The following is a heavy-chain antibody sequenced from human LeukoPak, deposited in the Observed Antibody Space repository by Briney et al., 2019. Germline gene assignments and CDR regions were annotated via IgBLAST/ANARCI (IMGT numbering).Heavy chain of an antibody. V-gene: IGHV3-21*01. CDR2: ISSSSSYI. CDR1: GFTFSSYS. Sequence: GGSLRLSCAASGFTFSSYSMNWVRQAPGKGLEWVSSISSSSSYIYYADSVKGRFTISRDNAKNSLYLQMNSLRAEDTAVYYCARGGLNFDASDIWGQGTMVTVSS. J-gene: IGHJ3*02. CDR3: ARGGLNFDASDI. D-gene: IGHD1-7*01.